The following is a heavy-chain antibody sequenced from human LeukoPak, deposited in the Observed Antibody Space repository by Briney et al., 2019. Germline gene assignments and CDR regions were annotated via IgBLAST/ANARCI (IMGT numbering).Heavy chain of an antibody. CDR3: ARVRAAADTTFDY. V-gene: IGHV4-39*01. CDR2: IYYSGST. D-gene: IGHD6-13*01. J-gene: IGHJ4*02. CDR1: GGSIRSSYYY. Sequence: PSETLSLTCTVSGGSIRSSYYYWGWIRQPPGKGLEWIGSIYYSGSTYYNPSLKSRVTISVDTSKNQFSLKLSSVTAADTAVYYCARVRAAADTTFDYWGQGTLVTVSS.